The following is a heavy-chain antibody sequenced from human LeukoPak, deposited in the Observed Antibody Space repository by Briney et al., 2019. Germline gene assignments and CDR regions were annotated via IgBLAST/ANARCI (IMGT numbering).Heavy chain of an antibody. CDR2: INSDGSST. CDR3: ARAPYCSGGSCYSGYYYYMDV. Sequence: GGSLRLSCAASGFTFSSYWMHWVRQAPGKGLVWVSRINSDGSSTSYADSVKGRFTISRDNAKNTLYLQMNSLRAEDTAVYYCARAPYCSGGSCYSGYYYYMDVWGKGTTATISS. V-gene: IGHV3-74*01. CDR1: GFTFSSYW. D-gene: IGHD2-15*01. J-gene: IGHJ6*03.